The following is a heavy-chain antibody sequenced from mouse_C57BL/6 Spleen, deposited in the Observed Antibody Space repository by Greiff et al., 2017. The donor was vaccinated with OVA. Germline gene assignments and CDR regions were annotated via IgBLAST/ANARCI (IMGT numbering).Heavy chain of an antibody. V-gene: IGHV1-47*01. D-gene: IGHD2-5*01. CDR2: FHPYNDDT. Sequence: VKLMESGAELVKPGASVKMSCKASGYTFTTYPIEWMKQNHGKSLEWIGNFHPYNDDTKYNEKFKGKATLTVEKSSSTVYLELSRLTSDDSAVYYCARGGYSNYVFDYWGQGTTLTVSS. CDR3: ARGGYSNYVFDY. J-gene: IGHJ2*01. CDR1: GYTFTTYP.